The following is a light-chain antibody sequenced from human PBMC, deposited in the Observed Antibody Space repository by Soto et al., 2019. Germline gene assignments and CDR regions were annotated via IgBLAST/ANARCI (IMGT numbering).Light chain of an antibody. Sequence: QSALTQPASVSGSPGQSITISCTGTSSDVGGYNYVSWYQQHPGKAPKLMIYEVSNRPSGGSNRFSGSKSGNTASLTISGLQAEDEADYYCMSYTSSTTVVFGGGTKLTVL. CDR2: EVS. CDR1: SSDVGGYNY. V-gene: IGLV2-14*01. J-gene: IGLJ2*01. CDR3: MSYTSSTTVV.